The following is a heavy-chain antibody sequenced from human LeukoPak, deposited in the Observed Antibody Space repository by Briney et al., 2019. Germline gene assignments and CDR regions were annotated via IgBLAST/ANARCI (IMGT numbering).Heavy chain of an antibody. D-gene: IGHD6-13*01. Sequence: SVKVSCKASGGTLSSYAISWVRQAPGQGLEWMGGIIPIFGTANYAQKFQGRVTITTDESTSTAYMELSSLRSEDTAVYYCARYVAAAGSNWFDPWGQGTLVTVSS. V-gene: IGHV1-69*05. CDR1: GGTLSSYA. J-gene: IGHJ5*02. CDR3: ARYVAAAGSNWFDP. CDR2: IIPIFGTA.